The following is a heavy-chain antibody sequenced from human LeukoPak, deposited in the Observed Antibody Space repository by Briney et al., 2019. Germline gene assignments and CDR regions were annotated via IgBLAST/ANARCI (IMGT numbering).Heavy chain of an antibody. Sequence: PGGSLRLSCAASGFTFDDYAMHWVRQAPGKGLEWVSLISGDGGSTYSADSVKGRFTISRDNSRNSLYLQMNSLRTEDTAFYYCAKDGGGITVTGTGGFDYWGQGTLVTVSS. CDR1: GFTFDDYA. D-gene: IGHD6-19*01. J-gene: IGHJ4*02. CDR2: ISGDGGST. CDR3: AKDGGGITVTGTGGFDY. V-gene: IGHV3-43*02.